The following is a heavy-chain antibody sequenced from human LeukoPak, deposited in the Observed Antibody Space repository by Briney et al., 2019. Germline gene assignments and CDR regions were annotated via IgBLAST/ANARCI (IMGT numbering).Heavy chain of an antibody. CDR3: ARDHGGYYDSSGYS. V-gene: IGHV4-61*01. Sequence: SETLSLTCTVSGGSVSSGSYYWSWIRQPPGKGLEWIVYIYYSGSTNYNPSLKSRVTISVDTSKNQFSLKLSSVTAADTAVYYCARDHGGYYDSSGYSWGQGTLVTVSS. D-gene: IGHD3-22*01. CDR2: IYYSGST. J-gene: IGHJ5*02. CDR1: GGSVSSGSYY.